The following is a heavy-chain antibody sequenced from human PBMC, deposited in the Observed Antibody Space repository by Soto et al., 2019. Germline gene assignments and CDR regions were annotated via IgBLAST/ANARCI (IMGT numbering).Heavy chain of an antibody. CDR1: GFTFSSYG. V-gene: IGHV3-33*01. CDR3: ARVDTAMVFFGADGPRYDSSGYYPRWVDY. J-gene: IGHJ4*02. CDR2: IWYDGSNK. Sequence: GGSLRLSCAASGFTFSSYGMHWVRQAPGKGLEWVAVIWYDGSNKYYADSVKGRFTISRDNSKNTLYLQMNSLRAEDTAVYYCARVDTAMVFFGADGPRYDSSGYYPRWVDYWGQGTLVTVSS. D-gene: IGHD3-22*01.